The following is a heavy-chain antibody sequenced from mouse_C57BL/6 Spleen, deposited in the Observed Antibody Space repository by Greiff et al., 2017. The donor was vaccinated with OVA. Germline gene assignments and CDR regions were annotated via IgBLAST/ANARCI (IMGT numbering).Heavy chain of an antibody. D-gene: IGHD2-2*01. CDR2: INPNNGGT. J-gene: IGHJ1*03. CDR1: GYTFTDYN. V-gene: IGHV1-22*01. Sequence: EVQLQQSGPELVQPGASVKMSCKASGYTFTDYNMHWVKQSHGKSLEWIGYINPNNGGTSYNQKFKGKATLTVNKSSSTAYMELRSLTSEDSAVYYCARPNGYDVSYWYFDVWGTGSTGTVSS. CDR3: ARPNGYDVSYWYFDV.